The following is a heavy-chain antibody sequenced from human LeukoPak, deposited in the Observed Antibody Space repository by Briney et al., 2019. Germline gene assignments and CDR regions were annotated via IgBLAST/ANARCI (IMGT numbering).Heavy chain of an antibody. J-gene: IGHJ4*02. Sequence: GASVKVSCKTSGYTFTDYYIHWVRQAPGQGPEWMGWINPDSGGTNFAQKFQGRVTMTRDTSISTAYMELTSLRSDDTALYYSARGREVAGTVSYWGQGSLVTVSS. CDR1: GYTFTDYY. CDR3: ARGREVAGTVSY. V-gene: IGHV1-2*02. D-gene: IGHD6-19*01. CDR2: INPDSGGT.